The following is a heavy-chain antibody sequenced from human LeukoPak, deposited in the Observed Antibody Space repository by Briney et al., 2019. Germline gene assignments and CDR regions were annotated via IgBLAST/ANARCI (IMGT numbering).Heavy chain of an antibody. CDR2: INHSGST. V-gene: IGHV4-34*01. J-gene: IGHJ4*02. Sequence: GSLRLSCAASGFTFSSYAMSWIRQPPGKGLEWIGEINHSGSTNYNPSLKSRVTISVDTSKNQFSLKLSSVTAADTAVYYCARDRYLAAYFDYWGQGTLVTVSS. CDR1: GFTFSSYA. CDR3: ARDRYLAAYFDY. D-gene: IGHD2-15*01.